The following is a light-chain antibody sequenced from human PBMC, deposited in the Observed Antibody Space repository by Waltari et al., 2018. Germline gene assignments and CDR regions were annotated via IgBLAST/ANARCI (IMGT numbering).Light chain of an antibody. J-gene: IGKJ1*01. Sequence: EIVLTQSPGPLSLSPGERVTLSCRASQSVSRALAWYQQTPGQAPRLLIYGASSRATGIPDRFSGSGSGTDFSLTISRLEPEDFAVYYCQHYVRLPGTFGQGTKVEIK. CDR1: QSVSRA. CDR3: QHYVRLPGT. CDR2: GAS. V-gene: IGKV3-20*01.